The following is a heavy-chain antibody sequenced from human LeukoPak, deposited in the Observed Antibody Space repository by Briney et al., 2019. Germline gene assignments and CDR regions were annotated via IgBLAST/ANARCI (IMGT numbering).Heavy chain of an antibody. CDR3: ARGFCSGGTCYSGDY. V-gene: IGHV3-72*01. CDR2: SRDKASSYTT. D-gene: IGHD2-15*01. Sequence: QAGGSLRLSCAASGFTSSDHYMDWVRQAPGKGLEWVGRSRDKASSYTTEYAASVKGRFTISRDDSKNSLYLQVNSLKTEDTAVYYCARGFCSGGTCYSGDYWGQGTLVTVSS. CDR1: GFTSSDHY. J-gene: IGHJ4*02.